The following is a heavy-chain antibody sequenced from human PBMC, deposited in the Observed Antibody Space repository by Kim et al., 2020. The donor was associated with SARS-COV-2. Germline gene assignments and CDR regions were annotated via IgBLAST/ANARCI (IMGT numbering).Heavy chain of an antibody. CDR1: GFTFSSYA. CDR2: ISGSGGST. D-gene: IGHD6-13*01. J-gene: IGHJ2*01. CDR3: AKDHPSHIAAAGTEGYWYFDL. Sequence: GGSLRLSCAASGFTFSSYAMSWVRQAPGKGLEWVSAISGSGGSTYYADSVKGRFTISRDNSKNTLYLQMNSLRAEDTAVYYCAKDHPSHIAAAGTEGYWYFDLWGRGTLVTVSS. V-gene: IGHV3-23*01.